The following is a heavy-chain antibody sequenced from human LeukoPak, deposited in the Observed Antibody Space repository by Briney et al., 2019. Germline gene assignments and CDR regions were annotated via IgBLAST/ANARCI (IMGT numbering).Heavy chain of an antibody. V-gene: IGHV5-51*01. CDR3: ARSPCADYFPRFDP. J-gene: IGHJ5*02. CDR1: GYTFTTHW. CDR2: IHPGDSDT. D-gene: IGHD2/OR15-2a*01. Sequence: KPGESRNISCKTSGYTFTTHWIGWVRQMPGKGLESMGIIHPGDSDTRYSPSFQGQVNISVDTSINTAYLRWSSLKASDTAMYYCARSPCADYFPRFDPWGQGTLVTVSS.